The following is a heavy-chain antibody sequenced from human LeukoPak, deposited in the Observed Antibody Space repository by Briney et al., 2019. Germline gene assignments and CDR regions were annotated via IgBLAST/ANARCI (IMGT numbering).Heavy chain of an antibody. J-gene: IGHJ4*02. CDR1: GGSISSYY. CDR2: IYYFGST. CDR3: ARARNFDWPSRDY. D-gene: IGHD3-9*01. Sequence: SETLSLTCTVSGGSISSYYWSWIRQPPGKGLEWIGYIYYFGSTNYNPSLKSRVTISVDTSKNQFSLKLSSVTAADTAVYYCARARNFDWPSRDYWGQGTLVTVSS. V-gene: IGHV4-59*01.